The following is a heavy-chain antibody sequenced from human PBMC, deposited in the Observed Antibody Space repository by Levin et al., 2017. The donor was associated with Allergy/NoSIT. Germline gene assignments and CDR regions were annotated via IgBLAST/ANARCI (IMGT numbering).Heavy chain of an antibody. Sequence: PGESLKISCAASGFTVSSNYMSWVRQAPGKGLEWVSVIYSGGSTYYADSVKGRFTISRDNSKNTLYLQMNSLRAEDTAVYYCARGVAVGGSRTLLNYWGQGTLVTVSS. CDR3: ARGVAVGGSRTLLNY. CDR2: IYSGGST. J-gene: IGHJ4*02. V-gene: IGHV3-53*01. CDR1: GFTVSSNY. D-gene: IGHD1-26*01.